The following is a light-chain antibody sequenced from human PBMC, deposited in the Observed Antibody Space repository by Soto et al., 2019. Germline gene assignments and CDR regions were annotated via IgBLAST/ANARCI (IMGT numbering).Light chain of an antibody. V-gene: IGLV1-47*01. CDR1: TSNIGSKY. J-gene: IGLJ3*02. CDR3: AAWDGGLSGWV. CDR2: RDN. Sequence: QSVLTQPPSASGPPRQRVAIPCSGSTSNIGSKYVYWYQQLPGTAPKLLIYRDNQRPSGVPDRFSGSKSGTSASLAISGLRSEDEADYYCAAWDGGLSGWVFGGGTKVTVL.